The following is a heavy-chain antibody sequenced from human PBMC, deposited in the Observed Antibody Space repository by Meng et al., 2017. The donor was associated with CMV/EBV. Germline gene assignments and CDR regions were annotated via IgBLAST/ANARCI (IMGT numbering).Heavy chain of an antibody. CDR3: ARGAPGY. Sequence: ESLSLTCAFYVESFSGYSWTWIRQSPAKGLEWIGNIKETGTTNYNPSLKSRVSILVDTSKNQFSLKLKSVTGADTAIYYCARGAPGYWGQGTLVTVSS. CDR1: VESFSGYS. CDR2: IKETGTT. J-gene: IGHJ4*02. V-gene: IGHV4-34*01.